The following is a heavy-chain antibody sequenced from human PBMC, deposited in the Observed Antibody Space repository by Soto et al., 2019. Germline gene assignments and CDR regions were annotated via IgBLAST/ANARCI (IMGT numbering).Heavy chain of an antibody. CDR1: GFTFSSYA. V-gene: IGHV3-30-3*01. CDR3: ARGRVILTGYYFGAGMDV. Sequence: GGSLRLSCAASGFTFSSYAMHWVRQAPGKGLEWVAVISYDGSNKYYADSVKGRFTISRDNSKNTLYLQMNSLRAEDTAVYYCARGRVILTGYYFGAGMDVWGQGTTVTVSS. D-gene: IGHD3-9*01. J-gene: IGHJ6*02. CDR2: ISYDGSNK.